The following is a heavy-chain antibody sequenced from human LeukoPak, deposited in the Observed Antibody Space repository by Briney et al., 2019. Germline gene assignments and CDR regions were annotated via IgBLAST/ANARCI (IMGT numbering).Heavy chain of an antibody. D-gene: IGHD1-26*01. CDR1: GFTFSSYS. Sequence: SGGSLRLSCAASGFTFSSYSMNWVRQAPGKGLEWVSSISSSSSYIYYADSVKGRFTISRDNSKNTLYLQMNSLRAEDTAVYYCARGVGSSRFDYWGQGTLVTVSS. J-gene: IGHJ4*02. CDR3: ARGVGSSRFDY. CDR2: ISSSSSYI. V-gene: IGHV3-21*01.